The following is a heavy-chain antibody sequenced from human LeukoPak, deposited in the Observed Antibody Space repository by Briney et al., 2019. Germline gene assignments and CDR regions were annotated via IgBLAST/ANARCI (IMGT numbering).Heavy chain of an antibody. J-gene: IGHJ4*02. CDR2: ISWDGGST. CDR1: GFTFDDYA. CDR3: AKEATPSSGGDYRLDY. V-gene: IGHV3-43D*03. D-gene: IGHD2-21*02. Sequence: GGSLRLSCAASGFTFDDYAMHWVGQAPGKGLEWVSLISWDGGSTYYADSVEGRFTISRDNSKNSLYLQMNSLRAEDTALYYCAKEATPSSGGDYRLDYWGQGTLVTVSS.